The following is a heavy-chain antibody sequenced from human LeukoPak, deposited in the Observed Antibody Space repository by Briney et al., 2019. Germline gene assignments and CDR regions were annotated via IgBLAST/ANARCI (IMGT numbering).Heavy chain of an antibody. J-gene: IGHJ6*03. CDR1: GYSFTSYW. V-gene: IGHV5-51*01. CDR3: ARSYSSSWYLHYYYYMDV. CDR2: IYPGDSDT. D-gene: IGHD6-13*01. Sequence: GESLKISCKGSGYSFTSYWIGWVRQMPGKGLEWMGIIYPGDSDTRYSPSFQGQVTISADKSISTAYLQWSSLKASDTAMYYCARSYSSSWYLHYYYYMDVWGKGTTVTVSS.